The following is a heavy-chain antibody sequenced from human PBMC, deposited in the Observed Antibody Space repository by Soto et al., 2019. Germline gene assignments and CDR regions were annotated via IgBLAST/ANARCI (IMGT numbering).Heavy chain of an antibody. CDR1: GFTFSSYW. CDR2: INSDGSST. V-gene: IGHV3-74*01. D-gene: IGHD4-17*01. CDR3: AKLHGDYEQVDD. Sequence: HPGGSLRLSCAASGFTFSSYWMHWVRQAPGKGLVWVSRINSDGSSTSYADSVKGRFTISRANAKNTLYLQMNSLRAEDTAVYYCAKLHGDYEQVDDWGQGTLVTVSS. J-gene: IGHJ4*02.